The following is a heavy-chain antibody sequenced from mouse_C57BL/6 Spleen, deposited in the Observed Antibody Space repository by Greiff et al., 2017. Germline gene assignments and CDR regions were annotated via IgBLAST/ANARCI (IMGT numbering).Heavy chain of an antibody. Sequence: EVQLQQSGTVLARPGASVKMSCKTSGYTFTSYWMHWVKQRPGQGLEWIGAIYPGNSDTSYNQKFKGKAKLTAVTSASTAYMGLSSLTNEDSAVYYCTRYPIRYGGYAMDYWGQGTSVTVSS. CDR2: IYPGNSDT. J-gene: IGHJ4*01. CDR1: GYTFTSYW. D-gene: IGHD2-12*01. V-gene: IGHV1-5*01. CDR3: TRYPIRYGGYAMDY.